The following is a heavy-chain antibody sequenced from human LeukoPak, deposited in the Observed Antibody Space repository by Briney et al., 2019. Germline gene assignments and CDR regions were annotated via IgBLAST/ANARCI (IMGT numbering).Heavy chain of an antibody. J-gene: IGHJ4*02. CDR1: GGSISSYY. D-gene: IGHD3-9*01. V-gene: IGHV4-59*01. Sequence: PSETLSLTCTVSGGSISSYYWSWIRQPPGKGLEWIGYIYYSGSTNYNPSHKSRVTISVDTSKNQFSLKLSSVTAADTAVYYCASTYVLRYFDWSIDYWGQGTLVTVSS. CDR3: ASTYVLRYFDWSIDY. CDR2: IYYSGST.